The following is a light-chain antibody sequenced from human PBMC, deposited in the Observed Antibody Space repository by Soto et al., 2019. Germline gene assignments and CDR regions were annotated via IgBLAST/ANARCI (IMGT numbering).Light chain of an antibody. CDR1: QSVDSN. V-gene: IGKV3-20*01. J-gene: IGKJ1*01. CDR3: QQYGSSPRT. Sequence: EIMSTQSPATLSVSPGERATLSCRASQSVDSNLAWYQQKPGQAPRLLIYGAFKRATGIPDRFSGSGSGTDFTLTISRMEPEDFAVYCCQQYGSSPRTFGQGTKVDI. CDR2: GAF.